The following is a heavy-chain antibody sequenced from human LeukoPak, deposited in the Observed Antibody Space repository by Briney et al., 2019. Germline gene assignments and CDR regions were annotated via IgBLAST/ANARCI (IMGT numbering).Heavy chain of an antibody. CDR1: GFTVSSNY. CDR2: IYSGGST. J-gene: IGHJ3*02. V-gene: IGHV3-53*04. CDR3: ARGYCSSNRCPTPGAFDI. D-gene: IGHD2-2*01. Sequence: GGSLRLSCAGSGFTVSSNYMSWVRQAPGKGPEWVSVIYSGGSTYYADPVKGRFTISRHNSKNTLYLQMNSLKPEDTAVYYCARGYCSSNRCPTPGAFDIWGQGTMVTVSS.